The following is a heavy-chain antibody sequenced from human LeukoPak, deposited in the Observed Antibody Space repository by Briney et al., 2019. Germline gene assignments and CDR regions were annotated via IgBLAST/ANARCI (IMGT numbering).Heavy chain of an antibody. CDR2: IYYSGST. Sequence: SQTLSLTCTVSGGSISSGGYYWSWIRQHPGKGLEWIGYIYYSGSTYYNPSLKSRVTISVDTSKNQFSLKLSSVTAADTAVYYCARSLGDYDSSGYPLAEYYFDYWGQEPWSPSPQ. V-gene: IGHV4-31*03. CDR3: ARSLGDYDSSGYPLAEYYFDY. J-gene: IGHJ4*01. D-gene: IGHD3-22*01. CDR1: GGSISSGGYY.